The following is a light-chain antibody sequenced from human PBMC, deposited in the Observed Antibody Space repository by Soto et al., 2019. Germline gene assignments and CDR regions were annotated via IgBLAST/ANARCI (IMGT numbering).Light chain of an antibody. CDR3: VLYMPTGIWV. J-gene: IGLJ2*01. CDR1: SGSVSTSYY. V-gene: IGLV8-61*01. Sequence: QTVVTQEPSFSVSPGGTVTLTCGLSSGSVSTSYYPSWYQQTPGQAPRTLIYNTKTRSSGVPDRFSGSTPGNKAALTITGAQADDESDYYCVLYMPTGIWVFGGGTKVTVL. CDR2: NTK.